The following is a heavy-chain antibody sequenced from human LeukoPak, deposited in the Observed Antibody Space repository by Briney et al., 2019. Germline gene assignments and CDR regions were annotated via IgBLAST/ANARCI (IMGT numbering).Heavy chain of an antibody. J-gene: IGHJ4*02. CDR3: ARAKYYDSSGYHTLLDY. CDR2: ISAYNGNT. CDR1: GYTFTSYG. V-gene: IGHV1-18*01. Sequence: ASVKVSCKASGYTFTSYGISWVRQAPGQGLEWMGWISAYNGNTNYAQKLQGRVTMTTDTSTSTAYMELRSLRSDDTAVYYCARAKYYDSSGYHTLLDYWGQGTLVTVSS. D-gene: IGHD3-22*01.